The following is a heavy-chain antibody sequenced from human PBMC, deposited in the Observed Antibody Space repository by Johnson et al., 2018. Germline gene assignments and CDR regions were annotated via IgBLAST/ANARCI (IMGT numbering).Heavy chain of an antibody. D-gene: IGHD4/OR15-4a*01. CDR2: IDKAGTT. CDR1: GFTFTDYA. Sequence: EVQLLETGGGLEQPGGSLRLSCAASGFTFTDYAMSWVRQAPGKGLEWVSGIDKAGTTYYADSVTGRFSISRDNSKNTLYLQINSLRAEDTAKYYCANPHNGAYGAYFIQWGQGTRVSV. V-gene: IGHV3-23*01. CDR3: ANPHNGAYGAYFIQ. J-gene: IGHJ1*01.